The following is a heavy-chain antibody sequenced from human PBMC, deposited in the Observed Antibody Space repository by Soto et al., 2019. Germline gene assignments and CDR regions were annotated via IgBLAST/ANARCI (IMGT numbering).Heavy chain of an antibody. D-gene: IGHD6-19*01. V-gene: IGHV4-31*03. CDR1: GGSISSGGYY. Sequence: QVQLQESGPGLVKPSQTLSLTCTVSGGSISSGGYYWSWIRQHPGKGLEWIGYIYYSGSTYYNPSLKSXXTXAXVTSKNQFSLKLSSVTAADTAVYYCARAEAGPHFDYWGQGTLVTVSS. J-gene: IGHJ4*02. CDR3: ARAEAGPHFDY. CDR2: IYYSGST.